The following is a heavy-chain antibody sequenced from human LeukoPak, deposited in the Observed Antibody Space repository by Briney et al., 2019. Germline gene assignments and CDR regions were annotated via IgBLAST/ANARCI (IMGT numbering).Heavy chain of an antibody. Sequence: SETLSLTCTVSGGSISTGDYYWGWIRQSPGKGLEWIGSIRYSGTTYYNPSLKSRVTLSVDSSKNQCSLKLSSVTPAADTTVYYCARQLGRGLWTSDFWGQGTLVTVSS. CDR2: IRYSGTT. J-gene: IGHJ4*02. CDR1: GGSISTGDYY. CDR3: ARQLGRGLWTSDF. V-gene: IGHV4-39*01. D-gene: IGHD7-27*01.